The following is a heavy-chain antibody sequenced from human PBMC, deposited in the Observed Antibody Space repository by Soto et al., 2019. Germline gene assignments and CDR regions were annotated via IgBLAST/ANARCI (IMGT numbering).Heavy chain of an antibody. D-gene: IGHD3-22*01. CDR3: TRQWYYYDSSGPTDAFGI. CDR2: IRSKANSFAT. CDR1: GFTFSDSA. V-gene: IGHV3-73*01. J-gene: IGHJ3*02. Sequence: GGSLRLSCAASGFTFSDSAMQWVRQASGKGLEWVGHIRSKANSFATAYAASVRGRFTISRDDSKNTAYLQMNSLKTEDTAVYYCTRQWYYYDSSGPTDAFGIWGQGTMVTVSS.